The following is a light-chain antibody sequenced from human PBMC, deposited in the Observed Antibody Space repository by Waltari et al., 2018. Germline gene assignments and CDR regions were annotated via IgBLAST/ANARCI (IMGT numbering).Light chain of an antibody. CDR2: EVS. CDR3: CSYGGGTTFVV. CDR1: SRDVGARIL. V-gene: IGLV2-23*02. J-gene: IGLJ2*01. Sequence: QSALTQPASVSGSPGQSITISCTGTSRDVGARILVPWYQQHPGKVPKLMMYEVSERPSGVSSRFSGSRSGNTASLTISGLQAEDEADYYCCSYGGGTTFVVFGGGTKLTVL.